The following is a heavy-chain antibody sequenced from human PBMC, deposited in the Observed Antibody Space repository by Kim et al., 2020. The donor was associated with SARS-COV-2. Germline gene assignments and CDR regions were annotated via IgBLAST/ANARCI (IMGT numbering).Heavy chain of an antibody. CDR1: GYTFTSYY. CDR3: ARDHRPGIAAAGTLYYYYYGMDV. V-gene: IGHV1-46*01. J-gene: IGHJ6*02. Sequence: ASVKVSCKASGYTFTSYYMHWVRQAPGQGLEWMGIINPSGGSTSYAQKFQGRVTMTRDTSTSTVYMELSSLRSEDTAVYYCARDHRPGIAAAGTLYYYYYGMDVWGQGTTVTVSS. CDR2: INPSGGST. D-gene: IGHD6-13*01.